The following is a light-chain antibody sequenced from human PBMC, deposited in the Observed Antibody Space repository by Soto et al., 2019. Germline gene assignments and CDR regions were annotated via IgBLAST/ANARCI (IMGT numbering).Light chain of an antibody. V-gene: IGKV1-9*01. J-gene: IGKJ1*01. CDR2: AAS. Sequence: DIQLTQSPSLLSAPVGDRVTITCRASQGISTFLAWYQHKPGKAPKLLIYAASTLQSGVPSRFSGSGSGTEFSLTISSLQPEDFATYYCQQVNRYPWTFGQGTKVDI. CDR3: QQVNRYPWT. CDR1: QGISTF.